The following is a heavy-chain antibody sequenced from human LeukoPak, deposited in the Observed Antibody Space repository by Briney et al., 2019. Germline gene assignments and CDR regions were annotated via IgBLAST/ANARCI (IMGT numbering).Heavy chain of an antibody. D-gene: IGHD2-15*01. CDR1: GFTFSSYG. CDR2: IWYDGSKE. J-gene: IGHJ1*01. CDR3: ARHRCSGGSCDSGAEYFQH. Sequence: GGSLRLSCAASGFTFSSYGMHWVRQVPGKGLEWVAVIWYDGSKEYYADSVKGRFTISRDNSKNTLYLQMNSLRAEDTAVYYCARHRCSGGSCDSGAEYFQHWGQGTLVTVSS. V-gene: IGHV3-33*01.